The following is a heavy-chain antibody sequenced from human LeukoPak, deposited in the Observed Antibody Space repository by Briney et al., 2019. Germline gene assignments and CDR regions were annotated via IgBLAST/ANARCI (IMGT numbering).Heavy chain of an antibody. V-gene: IGHV1-24*01. CDR1: GYTLSELS. J-gene: IGHJ4*02. D-gene: IGHD2-21*01. CDR3: TTELFV. CDR2: FNFEDGET. Sequence: ASVKVSCNASGYTLSELSIHWVRQAPGKGFEWLGGFNFEDGETIFAQKFQGRVTMTEDSSTNTAYMELSSLRSEDTAIYYCTTELFVWGLGTLVTVSS.